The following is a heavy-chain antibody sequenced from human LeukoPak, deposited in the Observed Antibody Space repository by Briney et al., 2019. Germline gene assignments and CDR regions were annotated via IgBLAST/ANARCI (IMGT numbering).Heavy chain of an antibody. Sequence: SETLSLTCSVSGGSVSSSTYYWGWIRQPPGKGLEWIGYIYYSGSASYSPSLKSRVTISVDTSKNQFSLNLSSVTAADTAVYYCARQGSVGATPLDYWGQGILVTVSS. V-gene: IGHV4-61*05. J-gene: IGHJ4*02. D-gene: IGHD1-26*01. CDR2: IYYSGSA. CDR3: ARQGSVGATPLDY. CDR1: GGSVSSSTYY.